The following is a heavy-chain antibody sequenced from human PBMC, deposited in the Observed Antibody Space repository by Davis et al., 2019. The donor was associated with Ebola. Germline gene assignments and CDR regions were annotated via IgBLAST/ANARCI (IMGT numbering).Heavy chain of an antibody. V-gene: IGHV3-30-3*01. D-gene: IGHD1-26*01. J-gene: IGHJ6*02. Sequence: PGGSLRLSCAASGFTFSSYAMHWVRQAPGKGLEWVAVISYDGSNKYYADSVKGRFTISRDNSKNTLYLQMNSLRAEDTAVYYCARVGANYYYYYGMDVWGQGTTVTVSS. CDR3: ARVGANYYYYYGMDV. CDR1: GFTFSSYA. CDR2: ISYDGSNK.